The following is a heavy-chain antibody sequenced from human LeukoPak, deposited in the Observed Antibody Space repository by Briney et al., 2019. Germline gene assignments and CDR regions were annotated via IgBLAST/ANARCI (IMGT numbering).Heavy chain of an antibody. D-gene: IGHD3-22*01. V-gene: IGHV3-48*03. CDR1: GFTFSSYE. CDR2: ISSSGSTI. CDR3: ARGGDSSGSIRSAFDI. Sequence: SGGSLRLSCAASGFTFSSYEMNWVRQAPGKGLEWVSYISSSGSTIYYADSVKGRFTISRDNSKNTLYLQMNSLRAEDTAVYYCARGGDSSGSIRSAFDIWGQGTMVTVSS. J-gene: IGHJ3*02.